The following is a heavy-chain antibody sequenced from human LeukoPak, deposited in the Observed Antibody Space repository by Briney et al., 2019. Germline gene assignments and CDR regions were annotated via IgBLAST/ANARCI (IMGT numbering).Heavy chain of an antibody. Sequence: GGSLRLSCAASGLTVSSNHMNWVRQAPGKGLEWVSIIYSGGSAYYADSVKGRFTISRDNSKNTLYLQMNSLRAEDTAVYYCARDVAAAGIPYYYYGMDVWGQGTTVTVSS. V-gene: IGHV3-53*01. J-gene: IGHJ6*02. D-gene: IGHD6-13*01. CDR3: ARDVAAAGIPYYYYGMDV. CDR2: IYSGGSA. CDR1: GLTVSSNH.